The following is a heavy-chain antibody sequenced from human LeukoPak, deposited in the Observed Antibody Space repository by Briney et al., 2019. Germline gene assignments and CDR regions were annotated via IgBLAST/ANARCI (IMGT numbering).Heavy chain of an antibody. D-gene: IGHD3-10*01. CDR1: GFTFSDYY. Sequence: GGSLRLSCAASGFTFSDYYMSWIRQAPGKGLEWVSYISSSGSTIYYADSVKGRFTISRDNAKNSLYLQMNSLRAEDTAVYYCAKDWYYYGSGSSYYYMDVWGKGTTVTISS. CDR3: AKDWYYYGSGSSYYYMDV. J-gene: IGHJ6*03. V-gene: IGHV3-11*04. CDR2: ISSSGSTI.